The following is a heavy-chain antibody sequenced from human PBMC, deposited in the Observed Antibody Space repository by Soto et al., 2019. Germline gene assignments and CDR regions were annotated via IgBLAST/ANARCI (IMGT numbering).Heavy chain of an antibody. J-gene: IGHJ4*02. CDR1: GFTFSSYA. CDR3: ARADSGYDYLFGY. Sequence: QVQLVESGGGVVQPGRSLRLSCAASGFTFSSYAMHWVRQAPGKGLEWVAVISYDGSNKYYADSVKGRFTISRDNSKNTLYLQMNSLRAEDTAVYYCARADSGYDYLFGYWGQGTLVTVSS. D-gene: IGHD5-12*01. V-gene: IGHV3-30-3*01. CDR2: ISYDGSNK.